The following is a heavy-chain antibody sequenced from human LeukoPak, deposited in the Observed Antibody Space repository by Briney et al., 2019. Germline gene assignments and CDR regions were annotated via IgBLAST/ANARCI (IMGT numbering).Heavy chain of an antibody. CDR3: ARERGDYSYYYYGMDV. CDR2: IYYTGKT. Sequence: SETLSLTCTVSGDSVSNGNYYWSWLRQPPGKALEWIGYIYYTGKTYYNPSLEGRVTILVDTSRNHFSVKLSSVTAADTAVYYCARERGDYSYYYYGMDVWGQGTTVTVSS. V-gene: IGHV4-61*03. J-gene: IGHJ6*02. CDR1: GDSVSNGNYY. D-gene: IGHD4-17*01.